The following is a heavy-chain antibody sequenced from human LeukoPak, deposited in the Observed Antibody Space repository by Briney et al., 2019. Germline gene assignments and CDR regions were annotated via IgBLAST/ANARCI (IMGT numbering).Heavy chain of an antibody. CDR2: IYYSGST. Sequence: SETLSLTCTVSGGSFSSSDYYWGWIRQPPGKGLEWIGSIYYSGSTYYNPSLKSRVTISVDTSKNQFSLKLSSVTAADTAVYYCARGGYSYFGWFDPWGQGTLVTVSS. J-gene: IGHJ5*02. V-gene: IGHV4-39*01. D-gene: IGHD5-18*01. CDR3: ARGGYSYFGWFDP. CDR1: GGSFSSSDYY.